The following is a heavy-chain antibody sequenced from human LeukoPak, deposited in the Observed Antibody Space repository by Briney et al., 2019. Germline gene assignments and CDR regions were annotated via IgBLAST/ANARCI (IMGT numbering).Heavy chain of an antibody. CDR3: ARDWYYCDSSGYQPLPEDY. Sequence: PSETLSLTCAVSGGSISSGGYSWSWIRQPPGKGLEWIGYIYHSGSTYYNPSLKSRVTISVDTSKNQFSLKLSSVTAADTAVYYCARDWYYCDSSGYQPLPEDYWGQGTLVTVSS. D-gene: IGHD3-22*01. CDR1: GGSISSGGYS. J-gene: IGHJ4*02. V-gene: IGHV4-30-2*01. CDR2: IYHSGST.